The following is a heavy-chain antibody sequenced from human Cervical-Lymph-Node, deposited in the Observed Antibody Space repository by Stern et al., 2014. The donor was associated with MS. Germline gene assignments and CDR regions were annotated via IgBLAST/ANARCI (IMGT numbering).Heavy chain of an antibody. CDR1: GDTFINYA. Sequence: QVQLVESGAEVKKPGSSVKVSCKTYGDTFINYAISWVRQAPGIGLEWMGGIVPIFGSTTYPRTFRDRIILTADKSTNTTYMELSSLRSEDTAVYYCAREYSSSAHPFDFWGQGTLLTVSS. CDR3: AREYSSSAHPFDF. D-gene: IGHD6-6*01. J-gene: IGHJ4*02. V-gene: IGHV1-69*06. CDR2: IVPIFGST.